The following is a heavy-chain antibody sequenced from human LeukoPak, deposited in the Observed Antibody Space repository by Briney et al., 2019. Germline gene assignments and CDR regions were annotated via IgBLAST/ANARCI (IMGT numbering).Heavy chain of an antibody. CDR1: GGTFSSYA. Sequence: GASVKVSCKASGGTFSSYAISWVRQAPGQGLEWMGGIIPIFGTANYAQKFQGRVTITADESTSTAYMELSSLRSEDTAVYYCASNHYDSSGFFDYWGQGTLVTVSS. V-gene: IGHV1-69*13. CDR3: ASNHYDSSGFFDY. D-gene: IGHD3-22*01. J-gene: IGHJ4*02. CDR2: IIPIFGTA.